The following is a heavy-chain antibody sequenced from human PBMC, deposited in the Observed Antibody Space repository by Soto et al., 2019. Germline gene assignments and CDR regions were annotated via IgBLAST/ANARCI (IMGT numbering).Heavy chain of an antibody. Sequence: QVQLVQSGAEVKKPGASVKVSCKASGYTFTSYGISWVRQAPGQGLEWMGWISAYNGNTNYAQKLQGRVTMTTDTSTSTACMELRSLRSDDTAVYYCATGGGTHANTQSIAALGYWGQGTLVTVSS. V-gene: IGHV1-18*01. J-gene: IGHJ4*02. D-gene: IGHD6-6*01. CDR2: ISAYNGNT. CDR1: GYTFTSYG. CDR3: ATGGGTHANTQSIAALGY.